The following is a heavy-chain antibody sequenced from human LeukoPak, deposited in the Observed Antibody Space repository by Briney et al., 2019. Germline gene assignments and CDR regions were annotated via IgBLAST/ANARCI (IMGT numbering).Heavy chain of an antibody. J-gene: IGHJ4*02. V-gene: IGHV4-59*01. Sequence: SETLSLTCTVSGGSISSYYWSWIRQPPGKGLEWIGYIYYSGSTKYNPSLKSQVTISVDTSKNQFSLELSSVTAADTAVYYCARVVDHGYSDYWGLGTLVTVSS. CDR2: IYYSGST. D-gene: IGHD5-24*01. CDR3: ARVVDHGYSDY. CDR1: GGSISSYY.